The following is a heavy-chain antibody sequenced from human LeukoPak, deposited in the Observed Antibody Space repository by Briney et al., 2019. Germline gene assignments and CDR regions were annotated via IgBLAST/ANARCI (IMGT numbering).Heavy chain of an antibody. Sequence: APVKVSFKSSGYTFSNYGISWGGQAPGQGGEWVGWISAYNGNTNYAQKLQGRVTMTTDTSTSTAYMELRSLRSDDTAVYYCARGPMVRGPYYFDYWGQGTLVTVSS. D-gene: IGHD3-10*01. V-gene: IGHV1-18*01. J-gene: IGHJ4*02. CDR3: ARGPMVRGPYYFDY. CDR2: ISAYNGNT. CDR1: GYTFSNYG.